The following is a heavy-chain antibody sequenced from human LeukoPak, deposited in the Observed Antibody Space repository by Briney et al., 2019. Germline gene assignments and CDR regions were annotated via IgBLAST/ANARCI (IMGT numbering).Heavy chain of an antibody. V-gene: IGHV1-18*01. CDR1: GYTFTSYG. Sequence: ASVKVSCKASGYTFTSYGISWVRQAPGQGLEWMGWISAYNGNTNYAQKLQGRVTMTTDTSTSTAYMELRSLRSDDTAVYYCARDGLWFGDFARPHPKGPDYWGQGTLVTVSS. CDR3: ARDGLWFGDFARPHPKGPDY. D-gene: IGHD3-10*01. CDR2: ISAYNGNT. J-gene: IGHJ4*02.